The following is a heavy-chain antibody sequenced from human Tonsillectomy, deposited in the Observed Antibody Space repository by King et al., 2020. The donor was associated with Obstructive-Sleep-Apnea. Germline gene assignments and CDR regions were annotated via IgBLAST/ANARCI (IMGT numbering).Heavy chain of an antibody. J-gene: IGHJ4*02. Sequence: VQLVESGGGLVQPGGSLRLSCAASGFTFSTYAMSWVRQAPGKGLEWVSAIRVSGGSTYYADSVKGRFTISRDNSKNTLYLHMNSLRAEDTAVYYVAKPLSSVADYWGQGTLVTVSS. V-gene: IGHV3-23*04. CDR3: AKPLSSVADY. D-gene: IGHD3-10*01. CDR2: IRVSGGST. CDR1: GFTFSTYA.